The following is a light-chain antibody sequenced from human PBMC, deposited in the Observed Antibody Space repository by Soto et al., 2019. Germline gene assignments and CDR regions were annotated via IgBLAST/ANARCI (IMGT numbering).Light chain of an antibody. CDR1: SSDIGAYDY. J-gene: IGLJ1*01. V-gene: IGLV2-11*01. CDR2: DVS. Sequence: QSALTQPASLSGSPGQSITISCTGTSSDIGAYDYVSWFQQHPGKAPKLMISDVSKRPSGVPDRFSGSKSGNTASLTISGLQAEDEADYYCCSYAGSYTFDYVFGTGTKLTVL. CDR3: CSYAGSYTFDYV.